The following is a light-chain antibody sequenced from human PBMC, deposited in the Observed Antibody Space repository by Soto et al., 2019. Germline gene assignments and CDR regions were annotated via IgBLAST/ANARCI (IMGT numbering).Light chain of an antibody. CDR3: QGYNDWPFN. V-gene: IGKV3-15*01. CDR1: ESLSTY. CDR2: GAS. J-gene: IGKJ2*01. Sequence: EIVMTQYPATLSVSQGERVTLSCRASESLSTYLAWYKQKHGQAHRLLIYGASTKATGIPARFSGSGSVTDYTLTISCLQSEDFEVYYCQGYNDWPFNFGQGTKLEI.